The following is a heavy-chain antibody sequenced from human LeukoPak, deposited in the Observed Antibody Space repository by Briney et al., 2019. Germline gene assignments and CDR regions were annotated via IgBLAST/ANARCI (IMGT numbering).Heavy chain of an antibody. Sequence: SETLSLTCTVSGGSISSYYWSWIRQPPGKGLEWSGSIYHSGSTNYNPSLKSRVTISVDPSKNQFSLKLRSVTAADTAVYYCARENGYKYDYWGQGTLVTVSS. CDR2: IYHSGST. CDR3: ARENGYKYDY. V-gene: IGHV4-59*01. CDR1: GGSISSYY. D-gene: IGHD5-24*01. J-gene: IGHJ4*02.